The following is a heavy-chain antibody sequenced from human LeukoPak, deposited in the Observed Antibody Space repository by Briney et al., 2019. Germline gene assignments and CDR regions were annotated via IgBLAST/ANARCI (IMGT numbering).Heavy chain of an antibody. J-gene: IGHJ4*02. CDR3: ARDRGGSRSDC. D-gene: IGHD6-13*01. CDR2: ISYDGSNK. Sequence: GRSLRLSCAASGFTFSSYAMHWVRQAPGKGLEWVAVISYDGSNKYYADSVKGRFTISRDNSKNTLNLQMNSLRAEDTAVYYCARDRGGSRSDCWGQGTLVTVSS. V-gene: IGHV3-30*14. CDR1: GFTFSSYA.